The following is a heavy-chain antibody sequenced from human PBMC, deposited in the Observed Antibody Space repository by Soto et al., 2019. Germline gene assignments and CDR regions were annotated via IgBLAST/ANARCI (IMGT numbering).Heavy chain of an antibody. CDR2: ISTAKDNT. D-gene: IGHD6-13*01. CDR1: GYTFTSYA. Sequence: QVQLVQSGAEVKKPGASVKVSCKPSGYTFTSYAIHWVRQAPGQGLEWMGWISTAKDNTQYSQNYQGRVTITRDTSASIVHMEVSSLRSEDTAVYYCARGSSWAHFDYWGQGTLVTVSS. CDR3: ARGSSWAHFDY. V-gene: IGHV1-3*04. J-gene: IGHJ4*02.